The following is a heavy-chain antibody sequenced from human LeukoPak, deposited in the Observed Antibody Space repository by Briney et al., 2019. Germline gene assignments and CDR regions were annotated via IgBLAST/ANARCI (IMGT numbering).Heavy chain of an antibody. CDR1: GGSISSYY. J-gene: IGHJ4*02. V-gene: IGHV4-59*01. D-gene: IGHD3/OR15-3a*01. Sequence: SETLSLTCTVSGGSISSYYWSWIRQPPGKGLEWIGYIYYSGSTNYNPSLKSRVTISVDTSKNQFSLKLSSVTAADTAVYYCARGPPKEGLFGYWGQGTLVTVSS. CDR3: ARGPPKEGLFGY. CDR2: IYYSGST.